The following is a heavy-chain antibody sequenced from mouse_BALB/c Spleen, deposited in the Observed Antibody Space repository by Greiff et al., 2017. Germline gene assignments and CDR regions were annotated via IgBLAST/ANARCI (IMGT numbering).Heavy chain of an antibody. CDR2: IRNKANGYTT. Sequence: EVHLVESGGGLVQPGGSLRLSCATSGFTFTDYYMSWVRQPPGKALEWLGFIRNKANGYTTEYSASVKGRFTISRDNSQSILYLQMNTLRAEDSATYYCARDREDYAMDYWGQGTSVTVSS. V-gene: IGHV7-3*02. CDR1: GFTFTDYY. J-gene: IGHJ4*01. CDR3: ARDREDYAMDY.